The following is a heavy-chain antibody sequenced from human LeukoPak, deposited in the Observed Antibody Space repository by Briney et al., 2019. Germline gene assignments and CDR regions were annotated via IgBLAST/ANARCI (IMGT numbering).Heavy chain of an antibody. D-gene: IGHD1-1*01. Sequence: GGSLRLSCAASGFTVSGNYMSWVRQAPGKGLEWVSVIYSGGSTYYADSVKGRFTISRHNSKNTLYLQMNSLRAEDTAVYYCARGGRPPKRAFDYWGQGTLVTVSS. J-gene: IGHJ4*02. V-gene: IGHV3-53*04. CDR2: IYSGGST. CDR1: GFTVSGNY. CDR3: ARGGRPPKRAFDY.